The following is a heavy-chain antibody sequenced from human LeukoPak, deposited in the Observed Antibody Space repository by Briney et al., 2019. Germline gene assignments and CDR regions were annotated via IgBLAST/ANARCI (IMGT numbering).Heavy chain of an antibody. D-gene: IGHD3-10*01. J-gene: IGHJ3*02. Sequence: GGSLRLSCAASGFTVSSNYMSRVRQAPGKGLEWVSVIYSGGSTYYADSVKGRFTISRDNSKNSLYLQMNSLRAEDTAVYYCARDSRAAYGPDAFDIWGQGIMVTVSS. CDR1: GFTVSSNY. V-gene: IGHV3-53*01. CDR2: IYSGGST. CDR3: ARDSRAAYGPDAFDI.